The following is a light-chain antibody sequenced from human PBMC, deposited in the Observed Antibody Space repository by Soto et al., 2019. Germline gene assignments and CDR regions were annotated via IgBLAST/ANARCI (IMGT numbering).Light chain of an antibody. CDR3: QQYGSFTWT. V-gene: IGKV3-11*01. CDR2: DAS. Sequence: EIVLTQSPATLSLSPGERATLSCRASQSVSSYLAWYQQKPGQAPRLLIYDASNRATGIPARFSGSGSGTDFTLTISRLEPEDFAVYYCQQYGSFTWTFGQGTKVEIK. CDR1: QSVSSY. J-gene: IGKJ1*01.